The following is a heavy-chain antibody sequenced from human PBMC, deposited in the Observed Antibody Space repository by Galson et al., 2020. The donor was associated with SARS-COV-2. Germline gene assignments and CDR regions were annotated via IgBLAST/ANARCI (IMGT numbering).Heavy chain of an antibody. Sequence: ASETLSLTCTVSDGSISSSRYFWGWLRQPPGKGLEWIGSIYYSGSTYYSPSLKSRVTISVDTSKSQFSLKLSSVTAADTAVYYCARGLTSDDGDYPRPFDYGGKGTLVTVPS. J-gene: IGHJ4*02. CDR3: ARGLTSDDGDYPRPFDY. D-gene: IGHD4-17*01. CDR1: DGSISSSRYF. CDR2: IYYSGST. V-gene: IGHV4-39*01.